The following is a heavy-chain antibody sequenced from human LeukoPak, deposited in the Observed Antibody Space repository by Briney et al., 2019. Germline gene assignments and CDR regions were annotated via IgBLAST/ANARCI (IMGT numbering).Heavy chain of an antibody. Sequence: GGSLRLSCAASGFTFSSYGMHWVRQAPGKGLEWVAFIRYDGSNKYYADSVKGRFTISRDNSKNTLYLQMNSLRVEDTAVYYCARDRVKTYYYGSGSPDYWGQGTLVTVSS. D-gene: IGHD3-10*01. CDR1: GFTFSSYG. CDR2: IRYDGSNK. J-gene: IGHJ4*02. CDR3: ARDRVKTYYYGSGSPDY. V-gene: IGHV3-30*02.